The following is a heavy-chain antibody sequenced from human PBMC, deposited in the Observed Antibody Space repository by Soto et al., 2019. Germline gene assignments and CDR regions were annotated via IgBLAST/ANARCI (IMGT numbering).Heavy chain of an antibody. CDR1: GFTVSSNY. J-gene: IGHJ6*02. CDR2: IYSGGST. CDR3: ARAPRGHYYYYGMDV. Sequence: GGSLRLSCAASGFTVSSNYMSWVRQAPGKGLEWVSVIYSGGSTYYADSVKGRFTISRDNSKNTLYLQMNSLRAEDTAVYYCARAPRGHYYYYGMDVWGQGTTVTVSS. V-gene: IGHV3-53*01. D-gene: IGHD3-10*01.